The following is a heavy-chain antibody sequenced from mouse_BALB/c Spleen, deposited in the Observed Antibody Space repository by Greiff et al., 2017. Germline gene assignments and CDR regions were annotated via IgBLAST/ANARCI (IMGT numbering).Heavy chain of an antibody. D-gene: IGHD1-1*01. Sequence: EVQLQQSGPELVKPGASVKISCKASGYSFTGYFMNWVMQSHGKSLEWIGRINPYNGDTFYNQKFKGKATLTVDKSSSTAHMELRSLASEDSAVYYCARGLLRSPFAYWGQGTLVTVSA. CDR2: INPYNGDT. CDR3: ARGLLRSPFAY. V-gene: IGHV1-20*02. CDR1: GYSFTGYF. J-gene: IGHJ3*01.